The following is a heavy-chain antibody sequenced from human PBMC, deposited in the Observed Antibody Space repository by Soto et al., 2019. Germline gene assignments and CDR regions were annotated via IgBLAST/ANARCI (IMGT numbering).Heavy chain of an antibody. J-gene: IGHJ4*02. CDR1: GFTFSNYA. D-gene: IGHD3-3*01. CDR2: IGSSGSTI. V-gene: IGHV3-48*03. CDR3: AREELSGYVDY. Sequence: EVQLVESGGGWVQSGGSLRLSCAASGFTFSNYAMNWVRQAPGKGLEWVSYIGSSGSTIYYADSVEGRFTISRDNTKNLMYLQMNSLRAEDTAVYYCAREELSGYVDYWGQGTLVTVSS.